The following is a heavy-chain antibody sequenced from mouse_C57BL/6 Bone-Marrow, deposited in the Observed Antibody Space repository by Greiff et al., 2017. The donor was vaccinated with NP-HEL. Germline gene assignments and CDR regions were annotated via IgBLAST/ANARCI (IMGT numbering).Heavy chain of an antibody. CDR1: GYSFTGYY. Sequence: VQLKESGPELVKPGASVKISCKASGYSFTGYYMNWVKQSPEKSLEWIGEINPSTGGTTYNQKFKAKATLTVDKSSSTAYMQLKSLTSEDSAVYYCARLRDYGAYWGQGTLVTVSS. J-gene: IGHJ3*01. V-gene: IGHV1-42*01. D-gene: IGHD2-4*01. CDR3: ARLRDYGAY. CDR2: INPSTGGT.